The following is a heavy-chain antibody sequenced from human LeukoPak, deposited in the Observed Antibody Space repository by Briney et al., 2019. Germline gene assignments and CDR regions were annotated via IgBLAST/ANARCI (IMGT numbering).Heavy chain of an antibody. Sequence: ASVKVSCKASGGXFSSYAISWVRQAPGQGLEWMGGIIPICGAANYAQKFQGRVTITADESTSTAYMELSSLRSEDTAVYYCARVSGESYTLDYWLQATLVSV. CDR1: GGXFSSYA. J-gene: IGHJ4*02. V-gene: IGHV1-69*13. CDR3: ARVSGESYTLDY. D-gene: IGHD1-26*01. CDR2: IIPICGAA.